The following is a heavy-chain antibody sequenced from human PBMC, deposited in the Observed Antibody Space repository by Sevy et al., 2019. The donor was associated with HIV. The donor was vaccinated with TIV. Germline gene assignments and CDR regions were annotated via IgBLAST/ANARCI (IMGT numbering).Heavy chain of an antibody. J-gene: IGHJ5*02. D-gene: IGHD3-3*01. CDR1: GFTFSSYW. CDR2: INSDGSST. Sequence: GGSLRLSCTASGFTFSSYWMHWVRQAPGKGLVWVSRINSDGSSTSYADSVKGRFTISRDNAKNTLYLQMNSLRAEDTAVYYCARPGGITIFGVSEGWFDPWGLGTLVTVSS. V-gene: IGHV3-74*01. CDR3: ARPGGITIFGVSEGWFDP.